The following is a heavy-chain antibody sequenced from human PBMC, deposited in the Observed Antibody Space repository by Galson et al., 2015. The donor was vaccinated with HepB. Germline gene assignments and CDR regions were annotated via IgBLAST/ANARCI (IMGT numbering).Heavy chain of an antibody. CDR3: ARGLYYYDSSGGWFDP. CDR2: IIPIFGTA. CDR1: GGTFSSYA. J-gene: IGHJ5*02. V-gene: IGHV1-69*13. D-gene: IGHD3-22*01. Sequence: SVKVSCKASGGTFSSYAISWVRQAPGQGLEWMGGIIPIFGTANYAQKFQGRVTITADGSTSTAYMELSSLRSEDTAVYYCARGLYYYDSSGGWFDPWGQGTLVTVSS.